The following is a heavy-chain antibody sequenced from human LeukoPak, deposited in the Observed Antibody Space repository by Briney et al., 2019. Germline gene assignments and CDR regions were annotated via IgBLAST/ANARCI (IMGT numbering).Heavy chain of an antibody. J-gene: IGHJ5*02. D-gene: IGHD5-12*01. CDR2: IDPNSGVT. V-gene: IGHV1-2*02. CDR3: ARHGGYSRDLDP. CDR1: GYTFTGYY. Sequence: ASVKVSCKASGYTFTGYYIHWVRQAPGQGLEWMGWIDPNSGVTKYAQMFEGRVTMTRDTSISTAYMELTSLKSDDTAMYYCARHGGYSRDLDPWGREPWSPSPQ.